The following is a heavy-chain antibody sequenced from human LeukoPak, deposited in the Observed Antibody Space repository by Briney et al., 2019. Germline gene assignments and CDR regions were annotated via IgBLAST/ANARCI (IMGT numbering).Heavy chain of an antibody. D-gene: IGHD5-12*01. Sequence: GASVKVSCKASGYTFTSYYMHWVRQAPGQGLEWMGIINPSGGSTSYAQKFQGRVTMTRNTSISTAYMELSSLRSEDTAVYYCARERATLDYYYYMDVWGKGTTVTVSS. CDR2: INPSGGST. V-gene: IGHV1-46*01. J-gene: IGHJ6*03. CDR1: GYTFTSYY. CDR3: ARERATLDYYYYMDV.